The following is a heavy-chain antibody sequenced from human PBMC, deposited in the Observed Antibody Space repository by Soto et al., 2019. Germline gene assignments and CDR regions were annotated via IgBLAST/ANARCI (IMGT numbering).Heavy chain of an antibody. J-gene: IGHJ4*02. V-gene: IGHV1-18*01. CDR2: ISAYNGNT. D-gene: IGHD6-13*01. CDR1: GYTFTSYG. Sequence: QVQLVQSGAEVKKPGASVKVSCKASGYTFTSYGISWVRQAPGQGLEWMGWISAYNGNTNYAQKLRARATMNTDKSTSTAYMEPRSLRSDDSAVYYWARDRGYSSDYGGQGTLVLVSS. CDR3: ARDRGYSSDY.